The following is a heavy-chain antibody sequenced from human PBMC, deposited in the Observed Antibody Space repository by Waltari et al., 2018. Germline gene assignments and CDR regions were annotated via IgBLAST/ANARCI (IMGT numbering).Heavy chain of an antibody. J-gene: IGHJ5*02. V-gene: IGHV4-34*01. Sequence: QVQLQQWGAGLLKPSETLSLTCAVYGGSFSGYYWSWIRQPPGKGLEWIGEINHSGSTNYNPSLKSRVTISVDTSKNQFSLKLSSVTAADTAVYYWARAFRSLLWFGEYNWFDPWGQGTLVTVSS. CDR2: INHSGST. CDR3: ARAFRSLLWFGEYNWFDP. CDR1: GGSFSGYY. D-gene: IGHD3-10*01.